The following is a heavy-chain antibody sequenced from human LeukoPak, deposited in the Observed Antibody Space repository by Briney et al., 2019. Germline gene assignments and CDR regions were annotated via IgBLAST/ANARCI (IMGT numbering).Heavy chain of an antibody. CDR1: GGSISSYY. J-gene: IGHJ4*02. V-gene: IGHV4-59*08. CDR2: SHYSGST. CDR3: ARHSAGTTYDY. Sequence: PSETLSLTCTVSGGSISSYYWSWIRHPPGKGLEWIGYSHYSGSTSYSPSLKSRVTMSVDTSKNQFSLKLRSVTAADTAVYYCARHSAGTTYDYWGQGTLVTVSS. D-gene: IGHD1-7*01.